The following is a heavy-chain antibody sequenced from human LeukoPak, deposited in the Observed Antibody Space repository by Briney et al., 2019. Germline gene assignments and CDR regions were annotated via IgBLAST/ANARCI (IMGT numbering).Heavy chain of an antibody. Sequence: SETLSLTCTVSGGSISSYYWSWIRQPPGKGLEWIGYIYYSGSTNYNPSLKSRVTISVDTSKNQFSLKLSSVTAADTAVYYCARGVVRRVALYYYYGMDVWGQGTMVTVSS. CDR2: IYYSGST. CDR3: ARGVVRRVALYYYYGMDV. CDR1: GGSISSYY. V-gene: IGHV4-59*01. D-gene: IGHD3-10*01. J-gene: IGHJ6*02.